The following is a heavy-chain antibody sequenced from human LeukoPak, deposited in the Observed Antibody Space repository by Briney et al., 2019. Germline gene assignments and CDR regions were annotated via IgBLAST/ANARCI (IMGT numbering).Heavy chain of an antibody. CDR1: GGSLCRYY. D-gene: IGHD2-21*01. CDR2: IYHEGSA. Sequence: SETLSLTCAVYGGSLCRYYWRWSWVRQTPGKGLEWIGEIYHEGSADFYTSISPSLKSRVSISIDTSKVQFSLRLSSVITVGTVFLYSARAKNDVATFYYSFYFDVWGRGTTVIVSS. J-gene: IGHJ6*03. CDR3: ARAKNDVATFYYSFYFDV. V-gene: IGHV4-34*01.